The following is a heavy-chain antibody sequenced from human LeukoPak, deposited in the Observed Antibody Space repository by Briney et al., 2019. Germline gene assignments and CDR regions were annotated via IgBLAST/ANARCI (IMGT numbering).Heavy chain of an antibody. CDR2: IIPIFGTA. V-gene: IGHV1-69*05. CDR1: GVTFSSYA. J-gene: IGHJ5*02. D-gene: IGHD6-13*01. CDR3: AWAPYSSSWYRGTGNWFDP. Sequence: GASVKVSCKASGVTFSSYAISWVRQAPGQGLEWMGGIIPIFGTANYAQKFQGRVTITTDESTSTAYMELSSLRSEDTAVYYCAWAPYSSSWYRGTGNWFDPWGQGPLVTVSS.